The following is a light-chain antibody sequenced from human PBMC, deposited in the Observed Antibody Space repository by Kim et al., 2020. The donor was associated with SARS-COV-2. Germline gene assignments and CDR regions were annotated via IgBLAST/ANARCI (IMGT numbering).Light chain of an antibody. CDR1: QTVSNNY. CDR2: GAS. Sequence: SPGQRATRSCRASQTVSNNYVAWYQQRPGQAPRLLISGASIRATGIPDRFSGSGSGTDFSLTITRLEPEDFAVYYCQQYGLSPMTFGGGTKVDIK. V-gene: IGKV3-20*01. CDR3: QQYGLSPMT. J-gene: IGKJ4*01.